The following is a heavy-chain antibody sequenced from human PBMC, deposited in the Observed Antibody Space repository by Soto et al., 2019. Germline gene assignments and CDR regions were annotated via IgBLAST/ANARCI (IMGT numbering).Heavy chain of an antibody. D-gene: IGHD2-21*02. V-gene: IGHV1-46*01. CDR3: ASVTTIWSN. Sequence: QVQVVQSGAEVKEPGASEKVSCKASGYSSSNYYTHWVRQAPGQGLEWMGIVNPYGASSNYAQSFQGRVTLTRDTSTNTDYMDLSRLTSDDTAVYYCASVTTIWSNWGQGTLVTVSS. CDR1: GYSSSNYY. J-gene: IGHJ4*02. CDR2: VNPYGASS.